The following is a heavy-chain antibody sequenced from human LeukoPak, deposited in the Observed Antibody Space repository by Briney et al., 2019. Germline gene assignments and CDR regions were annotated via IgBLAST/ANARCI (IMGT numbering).Heavy chain of an antibody. J-gene: IGHJ3*02. CDR3: ARRGYSYGRNDAFDI. CDR2: INHSGST. Sequence: SETLSLTCAVYGGSFSGYYWSWIRQLPGKGLEWIGEINHSGSTNYNPSLKSRVTISVDTSKNQFSLKLSSVTAADTAVYYCARRGYSYGRNDAFDIWGQGTMVTVSS. V-gene: IGHV4-34*01. CDR1: GGSFSGYY. D-gene: IGHD5-18*01.